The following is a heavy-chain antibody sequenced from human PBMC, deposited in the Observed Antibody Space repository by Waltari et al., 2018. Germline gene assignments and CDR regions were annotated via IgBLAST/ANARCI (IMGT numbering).Heavy chain of an antibody. V-gene: IGHV3-48*04. J-gene: IGHJ6*02. D-gene: IGHD3-10*01. CDR2: ISSDSSNK. Sequence: EVQLVESGGGLVQPGGSLRLSCAASGFSFSTYGMNWVRQAPGEGLAWVSHISSDSSNKYYADSVKGRFTISRDNAKNSLYLQINSLSAEDTAVYYCARWNYHTSGMDVWGQGTAVTVSS. CDR3: ARWNYHTSGMDV. CDR1: GFSFSTYG.